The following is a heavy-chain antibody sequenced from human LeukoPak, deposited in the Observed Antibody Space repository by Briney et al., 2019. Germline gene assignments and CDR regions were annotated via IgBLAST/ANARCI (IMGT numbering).Heavy chain of an antibody. Sequence: GGSLRLSCAASGFTFSSYSMNWVRQAPGKGLEWVSYISSGSSTIYYADSVKGRFTISRDNAKNSLYLRMNSLRADDTAVYYCAKASGSPYYFDYWGQGTLVTVSS. CDR3: AKASGSPYYFDY. J-gene: IGHJ4*02. D-gene: IGHD3-10*01. CDR2: ISSGSSTI. V-gene: IGHV3-48*01. CDR1: GFTFSSYS.